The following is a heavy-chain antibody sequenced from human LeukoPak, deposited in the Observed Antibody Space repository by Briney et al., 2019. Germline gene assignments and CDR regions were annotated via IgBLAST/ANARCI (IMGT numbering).Heavy chain of an antibody. CDR1: GDSINSYY. CDR2: IYYSWSS. D-gene: IGHD3-10*01. Sequence: PSETLSLTCTVSGDSINSYYWSWIRQPPGKGLEWIGYIYYSWSSNYNSSLESRVTISIDRSKNHFSLKLSSVTAADTAVDYCARVSWPPGSSWYYFDYWGQGTLVTVSS. CDR3: ARVSWPPGSSWYYFDY. J-gene: IGHJ4*02. V-gene: IGHV4-59*01.